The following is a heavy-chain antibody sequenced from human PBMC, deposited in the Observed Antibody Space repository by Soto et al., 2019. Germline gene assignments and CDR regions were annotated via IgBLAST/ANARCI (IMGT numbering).Heavy chain of an antibody. CDR3: ARAWGRVFDY. D-gene: IGHD2-15*01. CDR2: ISYSGGT. J-gene: IGHJ4*02. CDR1: GGSISSYY. V-gene: IGHV4-59*01. Sequence: QVQLQESGPGLVKPSETLSLTCTVSGGSISSYYWSWIRQPPGKALEWIGYISYSGGTSYNPSLKSRGTRSVGTSQNHSSLKLSSVAAADTAVYYCARAWGRVFDYWGQGTLVTVSS.